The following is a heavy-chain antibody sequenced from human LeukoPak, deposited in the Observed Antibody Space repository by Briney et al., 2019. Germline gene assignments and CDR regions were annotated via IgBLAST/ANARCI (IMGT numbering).Heavy chain of an antibody. D-gene: IGHD5-18*01. CDR3: AKSYRSLHLPFDY. V-gene: IGHV3-23*01. Sequence: GALRLSRAASGFTFSSYAMSWVRQAPGKGLEWVSAISGSGGSTYYADSVKGRFTISRDHSKNTLYLQMNSLRAEDTAVYYCAKSYRSLHLPFDYWGQGTLVTVSS. CDR2: ISGSGGST. CDR1: GFTFSSYA. J-gene: IGHJ4*02.